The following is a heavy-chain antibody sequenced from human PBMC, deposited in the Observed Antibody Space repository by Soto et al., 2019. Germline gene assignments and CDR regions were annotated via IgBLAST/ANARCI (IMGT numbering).Heavy chain of an antibody. Sequence: GASVKVSCKASGYTFTGYYMHWVRQAPGKGLEKKRWINPNSSGTNYAQKFQGWVTMTRDTSISTAYMELSRLRSDDTAVYYCARERRRADCSGGSCYFTPSYYYYMDVWGKGTTVTVSS. CDR3: ARERRRADCSGGSCYFTPSYYYYMDV. CDR2: INPNSSGT. CDR1: GYTFTGYY. V-gene: IGHV1-2*04. D-gene: IGHD2-15*01. J-gene: IGHJ6*03.